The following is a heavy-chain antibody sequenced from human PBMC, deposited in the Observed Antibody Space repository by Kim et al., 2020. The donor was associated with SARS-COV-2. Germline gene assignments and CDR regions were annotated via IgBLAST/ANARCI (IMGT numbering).Heavy chain of an antibody. CDR3: ARIKGVTYAMDV. V-gene: IGHV1-69*02. Sequence: SVKVSCKASGETFSTYTVAWVRQAPGQGFQWMGRIIPMLGIPHYPDNFQGRLTITADKFTSTAYMELSSLRSEDTAVYYCARIKGVTYAMDVWGQGTTVIVSS. J-gene: IGHJ6*02. D-gene: IGHD2-21*02. CDR1: GETFSTYT. CDR2: IIPMLGIP.